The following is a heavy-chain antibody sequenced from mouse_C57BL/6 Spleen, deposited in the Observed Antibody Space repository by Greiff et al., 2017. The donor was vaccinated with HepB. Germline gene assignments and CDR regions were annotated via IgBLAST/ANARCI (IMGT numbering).Heavy chain of an antibody. CDR2: ISGGGGNT. CDR1: GFTFSSYT. J-gene: IGHJ1*03. V-gene: IGHV5-9*01. CDR3: ARHLRLNWYFDV. Sequence: DVMLVESGGGLVKPGGSLKLSCAASGFTFSSYTMSWVRQTPEKRLEWVATISGGGGNTYYPDSVKGRFTISRDNAKNTLYLQMSSLRSEDTALYYCARHLRLNWYFDVWGTGTTVTVSS. D-gene: IGHD3-2*02.